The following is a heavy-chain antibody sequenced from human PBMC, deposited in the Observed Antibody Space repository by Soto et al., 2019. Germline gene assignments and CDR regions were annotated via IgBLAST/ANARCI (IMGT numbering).Heavy chain of an antibody. J-gene: IGHJ4*02. V-gene: IGHV4-61*01. Sequence: SETLSITCTVSVGSVSSGTYYWSWIRQPPGKGLEWIGYIYYSVSTNYNPSLKSRVTISVDTSKNQFSLKLSSVTAADTALYYCARGAVTGHDYWGQGTLVTVSS. D-gene: IGHD2-21*02. CDR1: VGSVSSGTYY. CDR3: ARGAVTGHDY. CDR2: IYYSVST.